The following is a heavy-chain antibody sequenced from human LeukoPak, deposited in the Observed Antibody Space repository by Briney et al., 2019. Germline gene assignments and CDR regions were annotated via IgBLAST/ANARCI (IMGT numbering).Heavy chain of an antibody. CDR2: ISYDGSNK. D-gene: IGHD2-21*02. V-gene: IGHV3-30-3*01. J-gene: IGHJ4*02. CDR1: GFTFSSYA. CDR3: ARDPYCGGDCYHFDY. Sequence: GRSLRLSCAASGFTFSSYAMHWVRQAPGKGLEWVAVISYDGSNKYYADSVKGRFTISRDNSKNTLYLQMNSLRAEDTAVYYCARDPYCGGDCYHFDYWGQGTPVTVSS.